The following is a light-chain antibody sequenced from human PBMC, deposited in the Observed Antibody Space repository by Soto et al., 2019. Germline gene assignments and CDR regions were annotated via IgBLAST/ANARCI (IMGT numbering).Light chain of an antibody. V-gene: IGKV1-39*01. CDR1: RRITTF. Sequence: DIQMTQSPSSLSASVGDRVTITCRASRRITTFLNWYQQRPGQVPKLLIYSASKLHTGVPSRFSGSGSGADFTLTISNVQLEDFASYYCQQSYSTPLTFGGGTTVDIK. J-gene: IGKJ4*01. CDR3: QQSYSTPLT. CDR2: SAS.